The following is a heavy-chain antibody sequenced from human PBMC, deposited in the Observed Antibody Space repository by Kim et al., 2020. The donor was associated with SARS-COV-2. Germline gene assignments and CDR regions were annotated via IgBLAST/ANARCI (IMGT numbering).Heavy chain of an antibody. Sequence: GGSLRLSCAASGFTFSNAWMSWVRQAPGKGLEWVGSIKSKTDGGTTDYAAPVKGRFTISRDDTKNTLYLQMNSLKTEETAVYYCTTLGCSGGSCYFLLWYPYYCMDVCGQGTPVTVSS. D-gene: IGHD2-15*01. CDR1: GFTFSNAW. CDR3: TTLGCSGGSCYFLLWYPYYCMDV. CDR2: IKSKTDGGTT. V-gene: IGHV3-15*01. J-gene: IGHJ6*02.